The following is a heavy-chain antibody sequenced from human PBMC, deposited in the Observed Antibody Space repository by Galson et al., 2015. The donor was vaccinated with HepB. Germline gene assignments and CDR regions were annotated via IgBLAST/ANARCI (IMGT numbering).Heavy chain of an antibody. CDR3: ARDLYDYVWGSYRQGYYFDY. J-gene: IGHJ4*02. CDR1: GGTFSSYA. D-gene: IGHD3-16*02. V-gene: IGHV1-69*06. Sequence: SVKVSCKASGGTFSSYAISWVRQAPGQGLEWMGGIIPIFGTANYAQKFQGRVTITADKSTSTAYMELSSLRSEDTAVYYCARDLYDYVWGSYRQGYYFDYWGQGTLVTVSS. CDR2: IIPIFGTA.